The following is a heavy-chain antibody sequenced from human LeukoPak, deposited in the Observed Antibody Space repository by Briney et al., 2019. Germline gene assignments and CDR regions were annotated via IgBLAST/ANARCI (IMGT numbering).Heavy chain of an antibody. V-gene: IGHV4-31*03. J-gene: IGHJ4*02. CDR1: GGSISSGGYY. CDR3: ARARPPGAPYYFDY. CDR2: IYYSGIT. D-gene: IGHD1-14*01. Sequence: SETLSLTCTVSGGSISSGGYYWSWIRQHPGKGLEWIGYIYYSGITYYNPSLKSRVTISVDTSKNQFSLKLSSVTAADTAVYYCARARPPGAPYYFDYWGQGTLVTVSS.